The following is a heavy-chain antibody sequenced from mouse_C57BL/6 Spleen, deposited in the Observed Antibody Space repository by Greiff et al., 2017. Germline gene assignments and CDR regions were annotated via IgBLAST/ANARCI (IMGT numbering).Heavy chain of an antibody. CDR2: ISDGGSYT. V-gene: IGHV5-4*01. D-gene: IGHD2-1*01. Sequence: EVNVVESGGGLVKPGGSLKLSCAASGFTFSSYAMSWVRQTPEKRLEWVATISDGGSYTYYPDNVKGRFTISRDNAKNNLYLQRSHLKSEDTAMYYGARDEDYGNYYYAMDYWGQGTSVTVSS. J-gene: IGHJ4*01. CDR3: ARDEDYGNYYYAMDY. CDR1: GFTFSSYA.